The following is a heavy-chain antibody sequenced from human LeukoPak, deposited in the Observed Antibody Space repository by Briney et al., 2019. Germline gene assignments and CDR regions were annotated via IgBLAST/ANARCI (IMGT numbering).Heavy chain of an antibody. Sequence: GGSLRLSCVASGFTFSGRDWMTWVRQAPGKGLEWVANIKQDGSEKNYVDSVKGRFTISRGNAKNSVDLQMNSLRGEDTAVYYCARGYGDLDYWGQGTLVTVSS. CDR3: ARGYGDLDY. J-gene: IGHJ4*02. CDR2: IKQDGSEK. CDR1: GFTFSGRDW. V-gene: IGHV3-7*01. D-gene: IGHD4-17*01.